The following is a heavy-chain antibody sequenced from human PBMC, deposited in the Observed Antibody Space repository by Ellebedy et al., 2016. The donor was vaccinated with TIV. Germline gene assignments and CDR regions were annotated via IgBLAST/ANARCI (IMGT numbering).Heavy chain of an antibody. CDR1: GGSISDRRYY. Sequence: SETLSLTXTVSGGSISDRRYYWGWIRQPPGKGLEWIGTVYDTGSTNYNPSLRSRVTVSVDTPKNQFSLEVSSVTAADTAVYYCARRKSGWYEHWFDPWGQGIQVTVSS. D-gene: IGHD6-19*01. CDR2: VYDTGST. CDR3: ARRKSGWYEHWFDP. J-gene: IGHJ5*01. V-gene: IGHV4-39*01.